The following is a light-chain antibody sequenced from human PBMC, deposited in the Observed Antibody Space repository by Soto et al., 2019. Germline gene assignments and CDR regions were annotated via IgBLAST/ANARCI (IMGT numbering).Light chain of an antibody. CDR3: QQRSNWPPG. CDR1: QSVSRY. V-gene: IGKV3-11*01. J-gene: IGKJ5*01. CDR2: DAS. Sequence: ELVLTQSPDTLSLFPGERATLSCRASQSVSRYLAWYQQKPGQAPRLLIYDASNRATGIPARFSGSGSGTDFILTISSLEPEDFAVYYCQQRSNWPPGFGQGTRLEIK.